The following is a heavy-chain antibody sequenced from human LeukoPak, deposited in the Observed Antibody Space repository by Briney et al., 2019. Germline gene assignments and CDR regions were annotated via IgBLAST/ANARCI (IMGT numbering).Heavy chain of an antibody. CDR3: ARGLLEV. D-gene: IGHD3-3*01. Sequence: PGGSLRLSCAASEISFSTYEMNWVRQAPGKGLEWVSYIGSGGSSIFYADSVKGRFTVSRDNAKNSLYLEMNNLRAEDTAVYYCARGLLEVWGQGTLVTVSS. CDR1: EISFSTYE. V-gene: IGHV3-48*03. J-gene: IGHJ4*02. CDR2: IGSGGSSI.